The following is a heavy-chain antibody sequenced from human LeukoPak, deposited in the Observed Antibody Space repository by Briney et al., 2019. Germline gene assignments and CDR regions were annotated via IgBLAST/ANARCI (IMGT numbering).Heavy chain of an antibody. CDR2: INHSGST. CDR3: ATGGYSYGYDY. V-gene: IGHV4-34*01. J-gene: IGHJ4*02. CDR1: GGSFSGYY. Sequence: SETLSLTCAVYGGSFSGYYWSWIRQPPGKGLEWIGEINHSGSTNYNPSLKSRVTISVDTSKNQFSLKLSFVTAADTAVYYCATGGYSYGYDYWGQGTLVTVSS. D-gene: IGHD5-18*01.